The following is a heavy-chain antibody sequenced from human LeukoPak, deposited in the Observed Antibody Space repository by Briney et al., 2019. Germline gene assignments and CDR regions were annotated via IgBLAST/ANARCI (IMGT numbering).Heavy chain of an antibody. J-gene: IGHJ4*01. Sequence: GGSLRLSCAASGFTFSHYGMHWVRQAPGKGLDWVSFILYEGSNQYYADSMKGRFTVSRDNSKNPLYLQMNSLRAEDTAVYYCAKDGDQRWLHFYHFDCWGQGTLVTVSS. CDR1: GFTFSHYG. V-gene: IGHV3-30*02. D-gene: IGHD5-24*01. CDR2: ILYEGSNQ. CDR3: AKDGDQRWLHFYHFDC.